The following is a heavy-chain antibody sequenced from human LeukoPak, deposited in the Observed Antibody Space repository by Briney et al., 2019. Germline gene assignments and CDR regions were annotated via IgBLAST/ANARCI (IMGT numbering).Heavy chain of an antibody. CDR1: GYTFTSYD. D-gene: IGHD6-19*01. CDR2: MSPNSGNT. Sequence: ASVKVSCKASGYTFTSYDINWVRQATGQGLEWMGWMSPNSGNTGYAQKFQGRVTITRNTSISTAYMELSSLRSEDTAVYYCARDQTVANFDYWGQGTLVTVSS. CDR3: ARDQTVANFDY. J-gene: IGHJ4*02. V-gene: IGHV1-8*03.